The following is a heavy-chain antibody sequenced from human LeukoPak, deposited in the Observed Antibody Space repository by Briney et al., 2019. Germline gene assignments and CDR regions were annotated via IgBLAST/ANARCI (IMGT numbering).Heavy chain of an antibody. J-gene: IGHJ5*02. CDR2: IYTSGST. CDR1: GGSISSGSYY. D-gene: IGHD3-10*01. CDR3: ARGSPLWFGELLSWWFDP. Sequence: SRTLSLTCTVSGGSISSGSYYWSWIRQPAGKGLEWIGRIYTSGSTNYNPSLKSRVTISVDTSKNQFSLKLSSVAAADTAVYYCARGSPLWFGELLSWWFDPWGQGTLVTVSS. V-gene: IGHV4-61*02.